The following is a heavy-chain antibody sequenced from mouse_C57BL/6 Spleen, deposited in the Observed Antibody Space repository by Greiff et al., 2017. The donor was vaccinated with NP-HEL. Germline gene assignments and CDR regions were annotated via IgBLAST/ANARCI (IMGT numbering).Heavy chain of an antibody. V-gene: IGHV5-4*01. CDR1: GFTFSSYA. CDR2: ISDGGSYT. CDR3: AREVDGSSYWYFDV. J-gene: IGHJ1*03. Sequence: EVMLVESGGGLVKPGGSLKLSCAASGFTFSSYAMSWVRQTPEKRLEWVATISDGGSYTYYPDNVKGRFTISRDNAKNNLYLQMSHLKSEDTAMYYCAREVDGSSYWYFDVWGTGTTVTVSS. D-gene: IGHD1-1*01.